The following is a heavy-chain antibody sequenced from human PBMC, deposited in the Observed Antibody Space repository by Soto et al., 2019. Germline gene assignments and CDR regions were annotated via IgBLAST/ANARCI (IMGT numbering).Heavy chain of an antibody. CDR2: ISGSGGNT. CDR1: GFTFSSHA. D-gene: IGHD3-3*01. Sequence: GGSLRLSCAASGFTFSSHAMTWVRQAPGKGLEWVSGISGSGGNTYYADSVKGRFTISRDNSKHTLYLQMNSLRAEDTAVYYCAKDFWSAYYYGMDVWGQGTTVTV. CDR3: AKDFWSAYYYGMDV. V-gene: IGHV3-23*01. J-gene: IGHJ6*02.